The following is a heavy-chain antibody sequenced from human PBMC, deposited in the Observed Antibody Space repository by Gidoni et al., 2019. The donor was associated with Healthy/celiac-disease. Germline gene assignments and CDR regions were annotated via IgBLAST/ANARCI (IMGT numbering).Heavy chain of an antibody. CDR2: INWNGGST. CDR3: AKTIGYCSSTSCPYYYYMDV. CDR1: GFTFDDYG. D-gene: IGHD2-2*01. V-gene: IGHV3-20*04. Sequence: EVQLVESGGGVVRPGGSLRLSCAASGFTFDDYGMSWVRQAPGKGLEWVSGINWNGGSTGYADSVKGRFPISRDNAKNSLYLQMNSLRAEDTALYYCAKTIGYCSSTSCPYYYYMDVWGKGTTVTVSS. J-gene: IGHJ6*03.